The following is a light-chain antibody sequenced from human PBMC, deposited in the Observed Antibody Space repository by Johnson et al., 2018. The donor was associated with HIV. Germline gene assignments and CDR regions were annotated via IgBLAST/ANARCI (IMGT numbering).Light chain of an antibody. CDR2: DNN. V-gene: IGLV1-51*01. Sequence: QSVLTQPPSVSAAPGQKVTISCSGSSSNIGNNYVSWYQQLPGTAPKLLIYDNNKRPSGIPDRFSGSKSGTSATLGITGLQTGDEADYYCGTWDSSLIAGKVFGTGTKVPVL. J-gene: IGLJ1*01. CDR3: GTWDSSLIAGKV. CDR1: SSNIGNNY.